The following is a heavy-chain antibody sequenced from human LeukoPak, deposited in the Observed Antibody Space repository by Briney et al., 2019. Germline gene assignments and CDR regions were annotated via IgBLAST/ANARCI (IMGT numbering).Heavy chain of an antibody. CDR1: GFTFSNYW. D-gene: IGHD6-6*01. J-gene: IGHJ4*02. CDR3: AKGGSSSPYFDY. Sequence: PGGSLRLSCAASGFTFSNYWMHWVRQAPGKGLVWVSRINSDGSSRNYADSVKGRFTISRDNAKNTVYLQMNSLRAEDTAVYYCAKGGSSSPYFDYWGQGTLVTVSS. CDR2: INSDGSSR. V-gene: IGHV3-74*01.